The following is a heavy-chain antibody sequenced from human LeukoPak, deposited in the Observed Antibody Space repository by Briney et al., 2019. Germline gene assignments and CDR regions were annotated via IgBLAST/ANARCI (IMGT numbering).Heavy chain of an antibody. CDR1: GGSISSYY. D-gene: IGHD3-22*01. J-gene: IGHJ1*01. Sequence: SETLSLTCTVSGGSISSYYWSWIRQPPGKGLEWIGYIYYSGSTNYNPSLKSRVTISVDTSKNQFSLKLSSVTAADTAVYYCARLKYYYDSSGYRAEYFQHWGQGTLVTVSS. CDR3: ARLKYYYDSSGYRAEYFQH. CDR2: IYYSGST. V-gene: IGHV4-59*01.